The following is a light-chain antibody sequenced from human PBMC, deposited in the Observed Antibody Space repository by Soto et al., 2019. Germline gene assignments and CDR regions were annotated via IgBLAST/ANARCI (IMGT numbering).Light chain of an antibody. J-gene: IGKJ4*01. V-gene: IGKV3-20*01. CDR2: GAS. Sequence: EIVLTQSPGPLSLSPGERATLSCRASESVSDNYLAWYQQRSGQAPRLVIYGASSRASAVPDRFSGSGSGAGFTLTISRLEPEDFAVYYCHQYGSSPLTVGGGTKVEIK. CDR1: ESVSDNY. CDR3: HQYGSSPLT.